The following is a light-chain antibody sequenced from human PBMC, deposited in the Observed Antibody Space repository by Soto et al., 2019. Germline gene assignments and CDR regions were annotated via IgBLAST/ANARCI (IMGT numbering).Light chain of an antibody. CDR3: QHYNSYSEA. V-gene: IGKV1-5*03. J-gene: IGKJ1*01. Sequence: SPSTLSGSVGDRVTITCRASQTISSWLAWYQQKPGKAPKLLIYKASTLKSGVPSRFSGSGSGTEFTLTISSLQPDDFATYYCQHYNSYSEAFGQGTKVEIK. CDR2: KAS. CDR1: QTISSW.